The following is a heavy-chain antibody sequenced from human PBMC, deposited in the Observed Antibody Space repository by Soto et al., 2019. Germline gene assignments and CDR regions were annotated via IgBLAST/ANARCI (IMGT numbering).Heavy chain of an antibody. J-gene: IGHJ4*02. CDR3: AKVMGRSSWHKRTTGRFDY. Sequence: GGSLRLSCAASGFTFSSYAMSWVRQAPGKGLEWVSAISGSGGSTYYADSVKGRFTISRDNSKNTLYLQMNSLRAEDTAVYYCAKVMGRSSWHKRTTGRFDYWGQGTLVTVSS. V-gene: IGHV3-23*01. D-gene: IGHD6-13*01. CDR1: GFTFSSYA. CDR2: ISGSGGST.